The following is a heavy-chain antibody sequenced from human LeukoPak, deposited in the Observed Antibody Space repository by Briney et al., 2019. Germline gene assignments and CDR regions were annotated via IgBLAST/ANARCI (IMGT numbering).Heavy chain of an antibody. J-gene: IGHJ4*02. CDR3: ARDKGGRYCSSTSCYGGGIY. V-gene: IGHV3-7*01. Sequence: GGSLRLSCAASGFTFSSYWMSWVRQAPGKGLEWVANIKQDGSEKYYVDSVKGRFTISRDNAKNSLYLQMNSLRAEDTAVYYCARDKGGRYCSSTSCYGGGIYWGQGTLVTVSS. CDR2: IKQDGSEK. D-gene: IGHD2-2*01. CDR1: GFTFSSYW.